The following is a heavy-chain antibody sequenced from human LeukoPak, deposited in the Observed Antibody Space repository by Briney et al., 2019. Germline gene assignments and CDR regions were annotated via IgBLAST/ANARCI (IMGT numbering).Heavy chain of an antibody. J-gene: IGHJ4*02. CDR1: GFTFSSYG. D-gene: IGHD4-23*01. Sequence: GGSLRLSCAASGFTFSSYGMHWVRQAPGKGLEWVEVIWYDGRNKYYANSAKGRFTISRDNSKNTLYLQMNSLRAEDTAVYYCARDEPVGGPGPFHYWGLGTLVTVSS. V-gene: IGHV3-33*01. CDR2: IWYDGRNK. CDR3: ARDEPVGGPGPFHY.